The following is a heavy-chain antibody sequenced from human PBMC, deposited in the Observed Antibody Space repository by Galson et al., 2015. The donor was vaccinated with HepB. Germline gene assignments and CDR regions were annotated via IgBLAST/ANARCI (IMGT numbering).Heavy chain of an antibody. CDR1: GYRFSAYY. CDR3: AREGGDISGYYFGT. CDR2: IYPHTGGT. J-gene: IGHJ5*02. V-gene: IGHV1-2*02. Sequence: SVTVSCKASGYRFSAYYIHWVRQAPGQGLEWMGWIYPHTGGTNFAQKFRGRVTMTRDTPITTAYMELSSLTSDDTAVYYCAREGGDISGYYFGTWGQGTLVTVSS. D-gene: IGHD3-22*01.